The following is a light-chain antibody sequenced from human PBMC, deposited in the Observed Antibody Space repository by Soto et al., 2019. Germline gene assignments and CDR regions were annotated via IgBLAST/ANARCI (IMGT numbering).Light chain of an antibody. CDR1: QTISIW. Sequence: EIQMNQSPATLSGYVGDRVTITCRASQTISIWLALYQQKPWKAPKLLIYKASTLKSGVPSRFSGSGSGTEFTLTISSLQPDDFATYYCQHYNSYSEAFGQRTNVAI. V-gene: IGKV1-5*03. CDR2: KAS. CDR3: QHYNSYSEA. J-gene: IGKJ1*01.